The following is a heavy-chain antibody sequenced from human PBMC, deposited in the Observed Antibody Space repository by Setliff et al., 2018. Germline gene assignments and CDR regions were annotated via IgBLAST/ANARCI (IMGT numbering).Heavy chain of an antibody. V-gene: IGHV4-61*02. D-gene: IGHD3-10*01. CDR1: GGSMSSRSYS. CDR3: ARVSSYGSGSYYYYYYGMDV. J-gene: IGHJ6*02. Sequence: SETLSLTCNVSGGSMSSRSYSWNWIRQPAGKGLEWIGRIYSSGSTSYNPSLKSRATISLDTSKNQFSLRLSSVTAADTAVYYCARVSSYGSGSYYYYYYGMDVWGQGTTVTVSS. CDR2: IYSSGST.